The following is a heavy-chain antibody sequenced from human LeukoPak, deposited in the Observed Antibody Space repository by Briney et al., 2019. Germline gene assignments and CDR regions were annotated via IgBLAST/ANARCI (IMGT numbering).Heavy chain of an antibody. D-gene: IGHD5-18*01. J-gene: IGHJ4*02. CDR1: GYTFTGYY. CDR3: ARGHTAMVTGSVVWYFDY. V-gene: IGHV1-2*02. Sequence: ASVKVSCKASGYTFTGYYMHWVRQAPGQGLEWMGWINPNSGGTNYAQKFQGRVTMTRDTSISTAYMELSRLRSDDTAVYYCARGHTAMVTGSVVWYFDYWGQGTLVTVSS. CDR2: INPNSGGT.